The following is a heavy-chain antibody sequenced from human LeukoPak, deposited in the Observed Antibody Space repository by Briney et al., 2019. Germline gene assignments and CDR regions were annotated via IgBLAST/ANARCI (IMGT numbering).Heavy chain of an antibody. V-gene: IGHV4-59*08. CDR2: IYYSGST. J-gene: IGHJ5*02. Sequence: PSETLSLTCTVSGGSISSYYWSWIRQPPGKGLEWVGYIYYSGSTNYNPSLKSRVTISVDTSKNQFSLKLSSVTAADTAVYYCARQDGPFDPWGQGTLVTVSS. CDR1: GGSISSYY. CDR3: ARQDGPFDP. D-gene: IGHD4-17*01.